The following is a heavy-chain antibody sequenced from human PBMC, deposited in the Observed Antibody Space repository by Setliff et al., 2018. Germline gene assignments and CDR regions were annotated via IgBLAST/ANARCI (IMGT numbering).Heavy chain of an antibody. J-gene: IGHJ4*02. D-gene: IGHD5-18*01. CDR3: TRILGSYGYGVGYFDY. V-gene: IGHV3-49*04. Sequence: PGGSLRLSCTASGFTFGDYAMSWVRQAPGKGLEWVGFIRSKAYGGTTEYAASVKGRFTISRDDSKSIAYLQMNSLKTEDTAVYYCTRILGSYGYGVGYFDYWGQGTLVTVSS. CDR1: GFTFGDYA. CDR2: IRSKAYGGTT.